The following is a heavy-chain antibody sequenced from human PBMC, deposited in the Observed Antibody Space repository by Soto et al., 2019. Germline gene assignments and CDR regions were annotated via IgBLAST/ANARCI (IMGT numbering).Heavy chain of an antibody. CDR3: ARGSNNKALTIFGVVTSSFVEDY. V-gene: IGHV1-8*01. CDR2: MNPSNGNT. D-gene: IGHD3-3*01. CDR1: GHTLTSYD. Sequence: ASVNVSWKASGHTLTSYDINWLRQATGQGFQWRGWMNPSNGNTGYAQKLQGRVTMTRYTAISTAYMELSRLRSEDTAVYYCARGSNNKALTIFGVVTSSFVEDYWGQGTLVTVSS. J-gene: IGHJ4*02.